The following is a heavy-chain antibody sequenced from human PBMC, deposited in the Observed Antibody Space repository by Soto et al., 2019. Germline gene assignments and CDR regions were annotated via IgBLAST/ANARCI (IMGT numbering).Heavy chain of an antibody. CDR3: VRDSHDDY. CDR1: GFIFSNYW. CDR2: IDHDGPT. J-gene: IGHJ4*02. Sequence: EVQLVESGGGLVQPGGSLRLSCAGSGFIFSNYWMHWVRQAPGKGLEWVSRIDHDGPTDYADSVRGRFTISRDNAESTLYLQMNSLRPEDTAVYYCVRDSHDDYWGQGTLVTVSS. V-gene: IGHV3-74*01.